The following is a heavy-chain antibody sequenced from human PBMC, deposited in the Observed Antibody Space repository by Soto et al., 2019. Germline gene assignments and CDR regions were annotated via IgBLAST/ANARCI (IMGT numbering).Heavy chain of an antibody. V-gene: IGHV1-69*01. Sequence: QVQLVQSGAEVKKPGSSVKVSCKASGGTFSSYAISWVRQAPGQGLEWMGGIIPIFGTANYAQKFQGRVTITADESTSTACVELSSLRSEDTAVYYCARASITLVRGVNKGGAFDIWGQGTMVTVSS. CDR1: GGTFSSYA. CDR3: ARASITLVRGVNKGGAFDI. J-gene: IGHJ3*02. CDR2: IIPIFGTA. D-gene: IGHD3-10*01.